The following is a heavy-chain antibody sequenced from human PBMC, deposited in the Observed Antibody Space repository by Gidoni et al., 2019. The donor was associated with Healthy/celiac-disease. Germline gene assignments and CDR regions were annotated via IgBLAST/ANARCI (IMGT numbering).Heavy chain of an antibody. D-gene: IGHD3-22*01. CDR2: IKSKTDGGTT. Sequence: EVQLVESGGGLVKPGGSLRLSCAASGFIFSNAWMNWVRQAPGKGLEWVGRIKSKTDGGTTDYAAPVKGRFTISRDDSKNTLYLEMNSLKTEDTAVYYCTSPPYDSSSYFDYWGQGTLVTVSS. V-gene: IGHV3-15*07. CDR3: TSPPYDSSSYFDY. CDR1: GFIFSNAW. J-gene: IGHJ4*02.